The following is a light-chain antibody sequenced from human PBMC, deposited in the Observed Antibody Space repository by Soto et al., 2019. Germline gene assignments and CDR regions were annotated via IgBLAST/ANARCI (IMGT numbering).Light chain of an antibody. CDR2: GAS. CDR3: QQYNSYSWT. Sequence: EMELSRSPGTQSLSPGDRATLSCRASQSVSNNYLAWYQQKPGQAPRLLIYGASNRATGIPDRFSGSGSGTDFTLTISSLQPDDFATYYCQQYNSYSWTFGQGTKV. CDR1: QSVSNNY. J-gene: IGKJ1*01. V-gene: IGKV3-20*01.